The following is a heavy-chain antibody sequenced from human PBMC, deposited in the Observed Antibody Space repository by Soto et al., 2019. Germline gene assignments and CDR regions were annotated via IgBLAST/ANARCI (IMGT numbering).Heavy chain of an antibody. CDR1: GFTFSSYA. V-gene: IGHV3-23*01. J-gene: IGHJ4*02. CDR2: ISGSGSST. CDR3: ASRGLAAAVNY. Sequence: GGSLRLSCAASGFTFSSYAMIWVRQAPGKGLEWVSVISGSGSSTDYADSVKGRFTISRDNAKNTLSLQMNSLRAEDTAVYYCASRGLAAAVNYWGQGTLVTVSS. D-gene: IGHD6-13*01.